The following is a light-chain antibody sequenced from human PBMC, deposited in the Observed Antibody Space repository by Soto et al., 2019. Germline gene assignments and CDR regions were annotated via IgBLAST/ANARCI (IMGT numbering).Light chain of an antibody. CDR1: QSVSSSY. CDR2: GAS. J-gene: IGKJ5*01. Sequence: IVLKQSPGTLSLSPGERATLSCRASQSVSSSYLAWYQQKPGQAPRLLIYGASSRATGIPDRFSGSGSGTDFTLTISRLEPEDFAVYYCQQYSSSPSITFGQGTRLENK. CDR3: QQYSSSPSIT. V-gene: IGKV3-20*01.